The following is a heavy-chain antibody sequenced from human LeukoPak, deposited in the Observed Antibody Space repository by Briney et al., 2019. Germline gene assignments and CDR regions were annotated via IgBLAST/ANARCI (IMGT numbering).Heavy chain of an antibody. V-gene: IGHV3-11*04. CDR1: GFTFSDYY. Sequence: GGSLRLSCAASGFTFSDYYMSWIRQAPGKGLEWVSYISSSGSTIYYADSVKGRFTISRDNAKNSLYLQMNSLRAEDTAVYYCARGRPNYYGSGSYLLAFDYWGQGTLVTVSS. J-gene: IGHJ4*02. CDR3: ARGRPNYYGSGSYLLAFDY. D-gene: IGHD3-10*01. CDR2: ISSSGSTI.